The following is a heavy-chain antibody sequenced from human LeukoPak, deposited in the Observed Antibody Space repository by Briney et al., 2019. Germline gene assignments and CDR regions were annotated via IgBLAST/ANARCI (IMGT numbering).Heavy chain of an antibody. CDR2: IIPIFGTA. CDR3: ATCATDFWSGYYKLNYYYYYTDV. D-gene: IGHD3-3*01. CDR1: GGTFSSYA. V-gene: IGHV1-69*05. Sequence: SVKVSCKASGGTFSSYAISWVRQAPGQGLEWMGGIIPIFGTANYAQKFQGRVTITTDESTSTAYMELSSLRSEDTAVYYCATCATDFWSGYYKLNYYYYYTDVWGKGTTVNVSS. J-gene: IGHJ6*03.